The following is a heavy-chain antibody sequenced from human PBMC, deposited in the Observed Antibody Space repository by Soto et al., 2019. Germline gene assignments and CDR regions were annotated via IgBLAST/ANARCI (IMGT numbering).Heavy chain of an antibody. J-gene: IGHJ4*01. Sequence: QVQLVQSGAELKKPGASVNISCKASGYNFNNFYIHWVRQTPGQGLEWMGVINPNGGSTNYAPKFQGRLSMARDTSPDTIYMELSSLRSDDTAIYYCSRVGGYWYPLDYWGHGTLVTVSS. CDR3: SRVGGYWYPLDY. V-gene: IGHV1-46*02. D-gene: IGHD2-8*02. CDR1: GYNFNNFY. CDR2: INPNGGST.